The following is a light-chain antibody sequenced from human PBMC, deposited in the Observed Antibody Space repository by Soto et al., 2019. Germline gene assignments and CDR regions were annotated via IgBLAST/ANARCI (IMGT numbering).Light chain of an antibody. V-gene: IGLV1-44*01. CDR2: GND. CDR3: AAWDDSLNGVV. J-gene: IGLJ3*02. Sequence: QSVLTQQPSASTTPGQRVTISCSGSTSNIGINSVNWYQQLPGTAPKLLIYGNDQRPSGVPERFSGSKSGTSASLAISGLQSEDEADYYCAAWDDSLNGVVFGGGTKLTVL. CDR1: TSNIGINS.